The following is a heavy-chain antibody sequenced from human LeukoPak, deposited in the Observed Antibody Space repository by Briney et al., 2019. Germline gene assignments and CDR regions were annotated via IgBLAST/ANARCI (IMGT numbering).Heavy chain of an antibody. V-gene: IGHV3-33*06. CDR1: GFTFSSYG. Sequence: GRSLRLSCAASGFTFSSYGMHWVRQAPGKGLEWVAVIWYDGSDKYYADSVKGRFTISRDNSKNTLYLQMNSLRAEDRAVYYCAKDKDYGYYMDVWGKGTTVTVSS. CDR3: AKDKDYGYYMDV. D-gene: IGHD3-16*01. CDR2: IWYDGSDK. J-gene: IGHJ6*03.